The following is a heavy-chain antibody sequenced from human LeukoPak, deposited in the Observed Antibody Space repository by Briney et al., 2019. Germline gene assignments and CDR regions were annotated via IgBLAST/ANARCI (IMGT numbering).Heavy chain of an antibody. Sequence: ASETLSLTCTVPGGSISSSSYYWAWIRQPPGKGLEWLGSIHYSGSTYYNPSLQSRVTISIETSKNQFSLKLRFVTAADTAVYYCARVRCSGGSCPYYYYYYYMDVWGKGTTVTVSS. CDR2: IHYSGST. V-gene: IGHV4-39*07. CDR1: GGSISSSSYY. J-gene: IGHJ6*03. D-gene: IGHD2-15*01. CDR3: ARVRCSGGSCPYYYYYYYMDV.